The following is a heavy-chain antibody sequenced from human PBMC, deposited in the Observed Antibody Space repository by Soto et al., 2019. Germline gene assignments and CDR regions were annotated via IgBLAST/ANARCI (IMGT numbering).Heavy chain of an antibody. CDR3: AKTGTGSSYVYYFDS. V-gene: IGHV3-23*01. CDR1: GFTFSSYG. Sequence: GGSLRLSCAASGFTFSSYGMSWVRQAPGEGLEWVSGISGSGVTTYYADSVKGRFTISRDNSENTLYLQMYSLRAEDTAVYHCAKTGTGSSYVYYFDSWGQGTLVTVSS. CDR2: ISGSGVTT. D-gene: IGHD3-16*01. J-gene: IGHJ4*02.